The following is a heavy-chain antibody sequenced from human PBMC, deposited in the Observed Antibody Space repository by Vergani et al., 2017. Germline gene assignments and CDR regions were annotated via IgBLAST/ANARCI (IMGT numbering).Heavy chain of an antibody. J-gene: IGHJ4*02. CDR3: AKDPRDRSGSYYWGLFDY. Sequence: EVQLLESGGNLVQPGGSLRLSCAASGFTFTNFAMTWVRQAPGEGLEWVSGISGSGGFTYYADSVKGRFTISRDNSKNTMFLQMNNLRAEDTAVYYCAKDPRDRSGSYYWGLFDYWGQGTLVTVSS. D-gene: IGHD1-26*01. V-gene: IGHV3-23*01. CDR2: ISGSGGFT. CDR1: GFTFTNFA.